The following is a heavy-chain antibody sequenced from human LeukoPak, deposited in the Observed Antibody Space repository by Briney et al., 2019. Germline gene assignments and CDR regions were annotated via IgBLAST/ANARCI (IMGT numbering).Heavy chain of an antibody. J-gene: IGHJ4*02. CDR3: ASLARDY. CDR2: IHNDGST. D-gene: IGHD3-3*02. CDR1: GFIVSNTY. Sequence: PGGSLRLSCAASGFIVSNTYMTWVRQAPGKGLEWVSVIHNDGSTYYAESVKGRFTISRDNSKNMLFLRMNSLRVEDTAVYFCASLARDYWGQGTLVSVSS. V-gene: IGHV3-53*01.